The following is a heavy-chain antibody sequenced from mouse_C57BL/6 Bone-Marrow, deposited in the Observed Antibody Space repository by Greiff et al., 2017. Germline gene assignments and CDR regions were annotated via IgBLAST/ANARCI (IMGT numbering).Heavy chain of an antibody. CDR2: IYPGGGST. J-gene: IGHJ2*01. CDR1: GYTFTSYW. V-gene: IGHV1-55*01. D-gene: IGHD3-3*01. Sequence: QVQLQQPGAELVKPGASVKMSCKASGYTFTSYWITWVKQRPGQGLEWIGDIYPGGGSTKYTEKFKSKATLTADTSSITAYMQLSSLTSEDSAVYYCARPGTNFDYWGQGTTLTVSS. CDR3: ARPGTNFDY.